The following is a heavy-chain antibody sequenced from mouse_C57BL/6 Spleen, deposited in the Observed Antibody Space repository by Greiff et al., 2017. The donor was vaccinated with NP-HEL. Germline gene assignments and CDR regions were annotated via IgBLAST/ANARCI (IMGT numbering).Heavy chain of an antibody. CDR1: GYSITSGYY. CDR2: ISYDGSN. CDR3: ARRSYGSSYDYAMDY. V-gene: IGHV3-6*01. D-gene: IGHD1-1*01. J-gene: IGHJ4*01. Sequence: EVKLMESGPGLVKPSQSLSLTCSVTGYSITSGYYWNWIRQFPGNKLEWMGYISYDGSNNYIPSLKNRIPITRATSQHHFFLTLYFLTTEDTATYYGARRSYGSSYDYAMDYWGQGTSVTVSA.